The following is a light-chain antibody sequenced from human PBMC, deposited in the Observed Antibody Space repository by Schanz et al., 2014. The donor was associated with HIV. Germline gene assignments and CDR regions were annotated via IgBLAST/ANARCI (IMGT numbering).Light chain of an antibody. Sequence: EIVLTQSPGTLSLSPGERATLSCRASQSVSSRFLGWYQQKPGQAPRLLIYGASIRATGIPDRFSGSGSGTDFTLTISSLEPEDIAVYYCQQYASSTPGTFGQGTKVEIK. V-gene: IGKV3-20*01. CDR3: QQYASSTPGT. CDR1: QSVSSRF. CDR2: GAS. J-gene: IGKJ1*01.